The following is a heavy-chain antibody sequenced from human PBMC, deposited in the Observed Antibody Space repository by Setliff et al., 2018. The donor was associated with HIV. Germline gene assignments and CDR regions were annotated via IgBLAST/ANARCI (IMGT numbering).Heavy chain of an antibody. J-gene: IGHJ3*02. CDR2: IYTSGST. CDR3: ARSYNYDAFDI. V-gene: IGHV4-59*01. D-gene: IGHD1-1*01. CDR1: GGSISTYF. Sequence: PSETLSLTCTVSGGSISTYFWTWIRQPPGKGLEWIGYIYTSGSTNYNPSLKSRVTISVDTSKNQFSLKLSSVTAADTAVYYCARSYNYDAFDIWGQGTMVTVSS.